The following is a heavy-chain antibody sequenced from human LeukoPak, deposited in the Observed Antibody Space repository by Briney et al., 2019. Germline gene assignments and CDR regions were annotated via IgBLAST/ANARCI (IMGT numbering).Heavy chain of an antibody. J-gene: IGHJ4*02. CDR2: INPSGGST. Sequence: ASVKVSCKASGYTFTSYGISWVRQAPGQGLEWMGIINPSGGSTSYAQKFQGRVTMTRDTSTSTVYMELSSLRSEDTAVYYCARDLGFGELLRGDDYWGQGTLVTVSS. D-gene: IGHD3-10*01. V-gene: IGHV1-46*01. CDR1: GYTFTSYG. CDR3: ARDLGFGELLRGDDY.